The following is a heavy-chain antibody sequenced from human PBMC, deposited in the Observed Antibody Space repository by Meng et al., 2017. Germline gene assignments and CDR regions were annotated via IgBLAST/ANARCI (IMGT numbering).Heavy chain of an antibody. D-gene: IGHD6-19*01. J-gene: IGHJ4*02. CDR3: ARVLSSSGWSEIDY. CDR2: ISSSSSYI. V-gene: IGHV3-21*01. CDR1: GFTFSSYS. Sequence: VQRVDSEGGLARLGGSLRFSLAASGFTFSSYSMNWFRRDPGKGLEWVSSISSSSSYIYYADSVKGRFTISRDNAKNSLYLQMNSLRAEDTAVYYCARVLSSSGWSEIDYWGQGTLVTVSS.